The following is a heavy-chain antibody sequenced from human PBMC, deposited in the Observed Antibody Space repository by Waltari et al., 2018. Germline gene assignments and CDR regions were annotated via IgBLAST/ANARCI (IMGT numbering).Heavy chain of an antibody. Sequence: EVQLVESGGGLVQPGGSLRLSCAASGFTFSNEWMDWVRPAPGKGLEWVANIKPDGSEKYSVDSVKGRFTISRDNAKNSVYLQMNSLRVEDTAVYYCSRRLDAWGQGTTVTVSS. CDR3: SRRLDA. CDR1: GFTFSNEW. J-gene: IGHJ6*02. V-gene: IGHV3-7*03. CDR2: IKPDGSEK.